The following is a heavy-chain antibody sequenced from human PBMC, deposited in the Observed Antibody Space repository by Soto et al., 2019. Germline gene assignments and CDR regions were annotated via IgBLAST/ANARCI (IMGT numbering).Heavy chain of an antibody. V-gene: IGHV4-39*01. J-gene: IGHJ4*02. Sequence: QLQLQESGPGLVKPSETLSLTCSVSGDSISSTSFYWGWIRQSPGTGLEWIGAIYYSGDSYYTPSPKSRVTMSVDTSTNQFSLILNSVTAADTAVYYCARHPLYYDVLTGDFPWPLAPDHWGQGTLVTVAS. CDR2: IYYSGDS. CDR3: ARHPLYYDVLTGDFPWPLAPDH. CDR1: GDSISSTSFY. D-gene: IGHD3-9*01.